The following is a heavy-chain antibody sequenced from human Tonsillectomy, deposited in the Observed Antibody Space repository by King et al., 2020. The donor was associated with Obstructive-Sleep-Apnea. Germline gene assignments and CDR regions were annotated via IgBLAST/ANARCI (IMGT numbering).Heavy chain of an antibody. CDR3: ARGEWELLHFDH. CDR1: GGSISSNY. CDR2: IYYSEYT. V-gene: IGHV4-59*08. D-gene: IGHD1-26*01. J-gene: IGHJ4*02. Sequence: VQLQESGPGLVKPSETLSLTCTVSGGSISSNYWNWIRQPAGKGLEWIGYIYYSEYTNYNPSLKSRVTISGDTSKNQFSLRLSSVTAADTAVYYCARGEWELLHFDHWGQGTLVTVSS.